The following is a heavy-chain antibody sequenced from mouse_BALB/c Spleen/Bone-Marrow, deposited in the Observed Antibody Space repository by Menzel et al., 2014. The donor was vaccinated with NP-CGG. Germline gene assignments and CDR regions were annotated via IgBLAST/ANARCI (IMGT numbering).Heavy chain of an antibody. CDR1: GYTFTDYA. Sequence: VQLQQSGPELVRPGVSVKIPCKGSGYTFTDYAMHWVKQSHAKSLEWIGVINTYSGNTNYNQNFKGKATMTVDKSSSTAFMELARLTYEDSAIYYCAREGYASTAWFAYWGQGTLVTVSA. J-gene: IGHJ3*01. V-gene: IGHV1-67*01. CDR3: AREGYASTAWFAY. CDR2: INTYSGNT. D-gene: IGHD1-1*01.